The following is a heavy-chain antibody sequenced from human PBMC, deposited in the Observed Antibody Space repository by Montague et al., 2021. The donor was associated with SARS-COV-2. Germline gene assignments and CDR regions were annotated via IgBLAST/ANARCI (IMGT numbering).Heavy chain of an antibody. CDR1: GGSLSGLY. CDR3: ARSHDYRGNDYFDS. J-gene: IGHJ4*02. V-gene: IGHV4-34*01. CDR2: ITHGGST. D-gene: IGHD4-23*01. Sequence: SETLSLTCAVYGGSLSGLYWTWIRQAPGKGLEWVGEITHGGSTSYSPALKSRLTISLDTSKNQFSLKLDSVTAADTATYYCARSHDYRGNDYFDSWGQGALSSSPQ.